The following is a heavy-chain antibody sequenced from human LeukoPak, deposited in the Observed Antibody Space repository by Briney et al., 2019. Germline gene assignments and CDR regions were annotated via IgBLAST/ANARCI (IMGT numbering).Heavy chain of an antibody. CDR3: ASGDYDFWSGYYQYYFDY. CDR1: GFTFSSYW. J-gene: IGHJ4*02. Sequence: GGSLRLSCAASGFTFSSYWMSWVRQAPGKGLEWVANIKQDGSEKYYVDSVKGRFTISRDNAKNSLYLQMNSLRAEDTAVYYCASGDYDFWSGYYQYYFDYWGQGTLVTVSS. CDR2: IKQDGSEK. V-gene: IGHV3-7*01. D-gene: IGHD3-3*01.